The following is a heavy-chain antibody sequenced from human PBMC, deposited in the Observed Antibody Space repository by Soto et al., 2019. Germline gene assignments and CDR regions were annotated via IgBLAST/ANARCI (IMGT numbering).Heavy chain of an antibody. D-gene: IGHD2-2*01. V-gene: IGHV3-21*01. CDR1: GFTFSRYS. CDR3: ARDAVPMDV. Sequence: EVQLVESGGGLVKPGGSLSLSCAASGFTFSRYSMNWVRQAPGKGLEWVSSISSSSSYIYYADSVKGRLTISKDKAKNSLYLQMNSLRAEDTAVYYCARDAVPMDVWGKGTTVTVSS. J-gene: IGHJ6*04. CDR2: ISSSSSYI.